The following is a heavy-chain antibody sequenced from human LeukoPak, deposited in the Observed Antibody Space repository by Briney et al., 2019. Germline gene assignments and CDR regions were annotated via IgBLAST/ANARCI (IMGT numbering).Heavy chain of an antibody. J-gene: IGHJ5*02. V-gene: IGHV4-59*08. CDR1: GGSISSYY. CDR3: ARLEGIAAAGPMGWFDP. Sequence: PSETLSLTCTVSGGSISSYYWSWIRQPPGKGLEWIGYIYYSGSTNYNPSLKSRVTISVDTSKIQFSLKLSSVTAADTAVYYCARLEGIAAAGPMGWFDPWGQGTLVTVSS. CDR2: IYYSGST. D-gene: IGHD6-13*01.